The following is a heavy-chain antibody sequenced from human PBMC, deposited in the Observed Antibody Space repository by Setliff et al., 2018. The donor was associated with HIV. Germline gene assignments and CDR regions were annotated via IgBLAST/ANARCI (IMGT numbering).Heavy chain of an antibody. CDR2: IHYTGNT. V-gene: IGHV4-59*08. J-gene: IGHJ5*02. D-gene: IGHD2-2*01. CDR1: GASISSYY. Sequence: SETLSLTCTVSGASISSYYWSWIRQPPGKGLEWIGFIHYTGNTNYNPSLKSRVTMSTDTSNNQLSLKLNSVTAAETAFYYCAILPVPGGAIVPPAVWVDPWGQGILVTVSS. CDR3: AILPVPGGAIVPPAVWVDP.